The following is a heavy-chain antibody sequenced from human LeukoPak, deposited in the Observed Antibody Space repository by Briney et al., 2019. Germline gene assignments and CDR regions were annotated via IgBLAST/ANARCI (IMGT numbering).Heavy chain of an antibody. J-gene: IGHJ4*02. Sequence: GGSLRLSCAASGFTFSSYWMSWVRQAPGKGLEWVANINQDGSGKYYVDSVKGRFTISRDNAKNSLYLQMNSLRAEDTAVYYCASPAGGSGYSSSLHYFDYWGQGTLVTVSS. CDR2: INQDGSGK. CDR3: ASPAGGSGYSSSLHYFDY. D-gene: IGHD6-13*01. CDR1: GFTFSSYW. V-gene: IGHV3-7*03.